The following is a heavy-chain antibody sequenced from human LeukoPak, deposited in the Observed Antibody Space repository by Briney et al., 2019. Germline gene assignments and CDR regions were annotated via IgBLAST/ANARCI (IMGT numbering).Heavy chain of an antibody. J-gene: IGHJ4*02. CDR2: ISWNSGSI. D-gene: IGHD6-13*01. V-gene: IGHV3-9*01. CDR1: GFTFSDYY. CDR3: AKARGIAAAAYYFDY. Sequence: GGSLRLSCAASGFTFSDYYMSWIRQAPGKGLEWVSGISWNSGSIGYADSVKGRFTISRDNAKNSLYLQMNSLRAEDTALYYCAKARGIAAAAYYFDYWGQGTLVTVSS.